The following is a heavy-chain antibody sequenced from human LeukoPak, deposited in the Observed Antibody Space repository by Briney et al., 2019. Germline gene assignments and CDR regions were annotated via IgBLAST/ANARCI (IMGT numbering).Heavy chain of an antibody. Sequence: ASVKVSCKASGGTFSSYAISWVRQAPGQGLEWMGWISAYNGNTNYAQKLQGRVTMTTDTSTSTAYMELRSLRSDDTAVYYCARAGGHIVVVPAAGFDYWGQGTLVTVSS. J-gene: IGHJ4*02. V-gene: IGHV1-18*01. CDR3: ARAGGHIVVVPAAGFDY. CDR2: ISAYNGNT. CDR1: GGTFSSYA. D-gene: IGHD2-2*01.